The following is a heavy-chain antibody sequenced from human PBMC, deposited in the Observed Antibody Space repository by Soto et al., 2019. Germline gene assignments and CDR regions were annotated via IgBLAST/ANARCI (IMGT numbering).Heavy chain of an antibody. CDR3: TGITWFRAMDV. D-gene: IGHD3-10*01. CDR2: TYYKSKWNN. J-gene: IGHJ6*02. V-gene: IGHV6-1*01. Sequence: TLSLTCVLSGDSVSSNIAGWNWIRQSPSRGVEWLGRTYYKSKWNNDYALSVKSRITINPDTSKTQFPLHLYSVTPEDTAVSYCTGITWFRAMDVWGQGTPVTVSS. CDR1: GDSVSSNIAG.